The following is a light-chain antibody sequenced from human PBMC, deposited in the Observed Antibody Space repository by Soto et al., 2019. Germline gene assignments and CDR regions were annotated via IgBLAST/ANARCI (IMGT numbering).Light chain of an antibody. CDR1: SSDVGGYNL. J-gene: IGLJ1*01. V-gene: IGLV2-23*03. CDR3: CSYAGHSTFV. CDR2: DGN. Sequence: QSALTQPASVSGSPGQSITISCTGTSSDVGGYNLVSWYQQHPGKAPKVVIYDGNKRPSGISYRFSASKSGNTASLTISGLRTEDEADYYCCSYAGHSTFVFGSGTKVP.